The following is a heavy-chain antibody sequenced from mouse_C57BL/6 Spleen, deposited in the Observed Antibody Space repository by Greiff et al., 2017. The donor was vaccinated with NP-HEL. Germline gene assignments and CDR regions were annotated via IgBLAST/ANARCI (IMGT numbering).Heavy chain of an antibody. Sequence: DVKLVESGGGLVKPGGSLKLSCAASGFTFSSYAMSWVRQTPEKRLEWVATISDGGSYTYYPDNVKGRFTISRDNAKNNLYLQMSHLKSEDTAMYYCARGGNSNYGFAYWGQGTLVTVSA. D-gene: IGHD2-5*01. CDR3: ARGGNSNYGFAY. CDR1: GFTFSSYA. V-gene: IGHV5-4*03. J-gene: IGHJ3*01. CDR2: ISDGGSYT.